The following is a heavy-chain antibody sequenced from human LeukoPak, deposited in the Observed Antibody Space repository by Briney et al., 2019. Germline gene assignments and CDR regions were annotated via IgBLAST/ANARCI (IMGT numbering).Heavy chain of an antibody. V-gene: IGHV4-39*01. Sequence: SETLSLTCTVSGGSISSSSYYWGWIRQPPGKGLEWIGCIYYGGSTYYNPSLKSRVTISVDTSKNQFSLKLSSVTAADTAVYYCARRSGGNTSLAKRFDYWGQGTLVTVSS. J-gene: IGHJ4*02. CDR2: IYYGGST. CDR1: GGSISSSSYY. CDR3: ARRSGGNTSLAKRFDY. D-gene: IGHD4-23*01.